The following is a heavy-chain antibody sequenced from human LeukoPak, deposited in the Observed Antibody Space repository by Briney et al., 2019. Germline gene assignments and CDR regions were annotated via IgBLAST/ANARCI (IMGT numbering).Heavy chain of an antibody. D-gene: IGHD6-13*01. CDR3: ARERVSWYRSNAFDI. V-gene: IGHV4-34*01. Sequence: PSETLSLTCAVYGGSFSGYYWSWIRQPPGKGLEWIGEINHSGSTNYNPSLKSRVTISVDTSKNQFSLKLSSVTAADTAVYYCARERVSWYRSNAFDIWGRGTMVTVSS. CDR2: INHSGST. J-gene: IGHJ3*02. CDR1: GGSFSGYY.